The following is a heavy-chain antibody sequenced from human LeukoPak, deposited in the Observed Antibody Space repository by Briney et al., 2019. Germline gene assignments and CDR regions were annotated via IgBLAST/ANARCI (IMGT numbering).Heavy chain of an antibody. D-gene: IGHD6-19*01. CDR2: INHSGST. Sequence: PSETLSLTCAVYGGSFSGYYWSWIRQPPGKGLEWIGEINHSGSTNYNPSLKSRVTISVDTSKNQFSLKLSSVTAADTAVYYCARDAFIAVAGTFDYWGQGTLVTVSS. CDR3: ARDAFIAVAGTFDY. J-gene: IGHJ4*02. CDR1: GGSFSGYY. V-gene: IGHV4-34*01.